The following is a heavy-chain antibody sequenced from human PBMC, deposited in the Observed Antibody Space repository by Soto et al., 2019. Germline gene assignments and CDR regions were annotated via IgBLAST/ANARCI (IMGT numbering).Heavy chain of an antibody. CDR3: AKDLYSGYEVFDY. CDR1: GFTFSSYA. Sequence: GGSLRRSCAASGFTFSSYAMSWVRQAPGKGLEWVSAISGSGGSTYYADSVKGRFTISRDNSKNTLYLQMNSLRAEDTAVYYCAKDLYSGYEVFDYWGQGTLVTVSS. D-gene: IGHD5-12*01. V-gene: IGHV3-23*01. CDR2: ISGSGGST. J-gene: IGHJ4*02.